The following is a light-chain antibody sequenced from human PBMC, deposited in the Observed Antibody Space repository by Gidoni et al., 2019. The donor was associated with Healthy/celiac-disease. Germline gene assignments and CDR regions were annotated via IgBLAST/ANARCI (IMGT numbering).Light chain of an antibody. Sequence: SSELPQAPAVSVSLGQTVRITCQGDSLRSYYASWYQQKPGQAPVLVIYGKNNRPSGIPDRFSGSSSGNTASLTITGAQAEDEADYYCNSRDSSGNPVVFGGGTKLTVL. V-gene: IGLV3-19*01. CDR1: SLRSYY. CDR2: GKN. CDR3: NSRDSSGNPVV. J-gene: IGLJ2*01.